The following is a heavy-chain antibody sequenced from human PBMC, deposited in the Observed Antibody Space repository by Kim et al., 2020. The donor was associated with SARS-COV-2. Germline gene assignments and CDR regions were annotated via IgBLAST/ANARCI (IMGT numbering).Heavy chain of an antibody. Sequence: GGSLRLSCAASGFTFTTYAMTWVRQAPGKGLEWVSLISGRGGDTYYADSVKGRLTISRDNSKNTLYLQMHSLRAEDTAIYYCAKDGPGIAAVDLDYWGQGTLVTVSS. CDR2: ISGRGGDT. J-gene: IGHJ4*02. D-gene: IGHD6-13*01. CDR1: GFTFTTYA. V-gene: IGHV3-23*01. CDR3: AKDGPGIAAVDLDY.